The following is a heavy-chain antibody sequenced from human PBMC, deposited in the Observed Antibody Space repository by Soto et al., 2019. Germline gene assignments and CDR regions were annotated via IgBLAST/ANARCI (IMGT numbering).Heavy chain of an antibody. J-gene: IGHJ5*02. CDR1: GYTFTSYD. CDR2: MNPNSGNT. CDR3: ARERSAAGTGWFEP. D-gene: IGHD6-13*01. V-gene: IGHV1-8*01. Sequence: QVQLVQSGAEVKKPGASVKVSCKASGYTFTSYDINWVRQATGQGLEWMGWMNPNSGNTGYAQKFQGRVTMTRNTSISTAYMELSRLRSEDTAVYYCARERSAAGTGWFEPWGQGTLVTVSS.